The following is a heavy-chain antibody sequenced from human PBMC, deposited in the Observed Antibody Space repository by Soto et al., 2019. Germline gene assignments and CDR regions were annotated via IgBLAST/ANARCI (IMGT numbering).Heavy chain of an antibody. CDR3: ARSKRSYCGGDCYSNWFDP. D-gene: IGHD2-21*02. CDR1: GYTFTSYG. Sequence: QVQLVQSGAEVKKPGASVKVSCKASGYTFTSYGISWVRQAPGQGLEWMGWISAYNGNTNYAQKLQGRVTMTTDTSTSTAYMELRSLRSDDTAVYYCARSKRSYCGGDCYSNWFDPWGQGTLVTVSS. CDR2: ISAYNGNT. V-gene: IGHV1-18*01. J-gene: IGHJ5*02.